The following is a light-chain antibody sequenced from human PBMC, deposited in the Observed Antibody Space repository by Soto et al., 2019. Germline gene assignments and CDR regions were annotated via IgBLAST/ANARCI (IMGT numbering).Light chain of an antibody. CDR2: GAS. J-gene: IGKJ2*01. CDR3: QQYKNWPYT. CDR1: QSVSSN. Sequence: EIVITQSPATLSVSPGERATLSCRASQSVSSNLAWYQQKPGQAPRLLIYGASTRATGIPARFSGSGSGTEFTFTISSLQSEDFAVYYCQQYKNWPYTFGQGTKLEIK. V-gene: IGKV3-15*01.